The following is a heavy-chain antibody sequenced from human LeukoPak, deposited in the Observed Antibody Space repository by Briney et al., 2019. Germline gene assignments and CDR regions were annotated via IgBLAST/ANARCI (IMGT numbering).Heavy chain of an antibody. Sequence: GGSLRLSCAASGFTFSSYAMHWVRQAPGKGLEYVSAISSNGGSTYYANSVKGRFTISRDNSKNTLYLQMGSLRADDMAVYYCARGRGNYYMDVWGKGTTVTVSS. CDR1: GFTFSSYA. CDR3: ARGRGNYYMDV. J-gene: IGHJ6*03. CDR2: ISSNGGST. V-gene: IGHV3-64*01.